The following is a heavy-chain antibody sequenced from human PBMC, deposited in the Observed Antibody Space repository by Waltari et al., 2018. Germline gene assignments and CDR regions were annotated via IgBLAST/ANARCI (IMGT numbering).Heavy chain of an antibody. V-gene: IGHV4-4*02. Sequence: VSGDSMSNNYWWSWVRQPPGKGLEWIGQIHRSGKANYNPSLESRVTVSIDTSNNQLSLKVTSATTADTAVYYCARDRGKGLYLDSWGQGTLVTVSP. D-gene: IGHD2-15*01. CDR2: IHRSGKA. CDR3: ARDRGKGLYLDS. CDR1: GDSMSNNYW. J-gene: IGHJ4*02.